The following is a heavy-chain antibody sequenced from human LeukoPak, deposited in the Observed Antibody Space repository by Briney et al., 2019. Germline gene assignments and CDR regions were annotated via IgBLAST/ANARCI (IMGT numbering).Heavy chain of an antibody. CDR2: ISTSGKT. Sequence: SQTLSLTCTVSGDSISSGDYFWSWIRQPAGKGLEWVGRISTSGKTNSNPSLNNRVTLSLDTSKNHFSLKLSSVTAADTAVYYCAKGAGPPWFDPWGQGTLVIVSS. CDR3: AKGAGPPWFDP. D-gene: IGHD6-19*01. V-gene: IGHV4-61*02. CDR1: GDSISSGDYF. J-gene: IGHJ5*02.